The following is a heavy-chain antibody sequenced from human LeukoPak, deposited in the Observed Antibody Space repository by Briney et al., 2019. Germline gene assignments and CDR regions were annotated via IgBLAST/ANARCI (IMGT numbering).Heavy chain of an antibody. CDR2: INHSGST. Sequence: SETLSLTCAVYGGSFSGYYWSWIRQPPGKGLEWIGEINHSGSTNYNPSLKSRVTISVDTSKNQFSLKLGSVTAADTAVYYCARDQHYGSGSYYNYYYYGMDVWGKGTTVTVSS. J-gene: IGHJ6*04. V-gene: IGHV4-34*01. CDR3: ARDQHYGSGSYYNYYYYGMDV. CDR1: GGSFSGYY. D-gene: IGHD3-10*01.